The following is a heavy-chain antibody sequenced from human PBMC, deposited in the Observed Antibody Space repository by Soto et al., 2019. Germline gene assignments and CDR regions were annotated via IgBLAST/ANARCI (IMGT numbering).Heavy chain of an antibody. Sequence: AGSLTLSFAASVFTFSSSAMTWARQAPGKGLEWVSAISGSGGSTYYADSVKGRFTISRDNSKNTLYLQMNSLRAEDTAVYYCAKTGPNFYFWSGYVYSDYYYYMDFWCKGPTVT. V-gene: IGHV3-23*01. CDR2: ISGSGGST. D-gene: IGHD3-3*01. J-gene: IGHJ6*03. CDR3: AKTGPNFYFWSGYVYSDYYYYMDF. CDR1: VFTFSSSA.